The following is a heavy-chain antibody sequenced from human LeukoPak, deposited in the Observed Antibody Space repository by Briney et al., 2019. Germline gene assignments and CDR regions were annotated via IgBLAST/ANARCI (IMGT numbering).Heavy chain of an antibody. CDR2: INSAESST. D-gene: IGHD1-26*01. J-gene: IGHJ4*02. V-gene: IGHV3-74*01. CDR3: ARGPAANSGNYYVGDY. CDR1: GFTFSSYW. Sequence: GGSLRLSCAASGFTFSSYWMHWVRQAPGKGLVWVSRINSAESSTNYADSVKGRFTISRDNAKNTLYLQMNSLRAEDTAVYYCARGPAANSGNYYVGDYWGQGALVSVSS.